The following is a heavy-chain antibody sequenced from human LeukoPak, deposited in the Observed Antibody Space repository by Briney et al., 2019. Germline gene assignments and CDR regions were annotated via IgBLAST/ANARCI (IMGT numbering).Heavy chain of an antibody. CDR1: GYSISSGYY. Sequence: PSETLSLTCTVSGYSISSGYYWGWIRQPPGKGLEWIGRIYHSGSTYYNPSLKSRVTISVDTSKNQFSLKLGSVTAADTAVYYCAVNPEWIYYFDYWGQGTLVTVSS. CDR3: AVNPEWIYYFDY. V-gene: IGHV4-38-2*02. J-gene: IGHJ4*02. CDR2: IYHSGST. D-gene: IGHD3-3*01.